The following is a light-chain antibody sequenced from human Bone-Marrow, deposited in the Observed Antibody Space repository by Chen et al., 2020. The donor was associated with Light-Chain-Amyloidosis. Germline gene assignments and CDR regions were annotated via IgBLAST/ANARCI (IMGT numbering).Light chain of an antibody. Sequence: DIQMTQSPSSLSASVGYRVTITCQASQDISEYLNWYQQKPGKSPKLLMYEASNLETGVPSRFSGSGSGTDFTFTISSLQPEDIATYYCQQYENLPLTFGGGTKVEIK. V-gene: IGKV1-33*01. CDR1: QDISEY. CDR3: QQYENLPLT. CDR2: EAS. J-gene: IGKJ4*01.